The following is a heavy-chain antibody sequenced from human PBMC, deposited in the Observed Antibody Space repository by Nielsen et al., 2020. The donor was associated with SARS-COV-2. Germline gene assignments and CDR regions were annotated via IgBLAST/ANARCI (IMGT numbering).Heavy chain of an antibody. Sequence: GGSLRLSCAASGFTFNNFAMSWVRQPPEKGLEWVSGISGSGDYTYYGDSVKGRFTISRDNSKNTLYLQMNSLRAEDTAVYYCARSVGGTAMPYYYYYGMDVWGQGTTVTVSS. CDR2: ISGSGDYT. CDR1: GFTFNNFA. D-gene: IGHD5-18*01. J-gene: IGHJ6*02. V-gene: IGHV3-23*01. CDR3: ARSVGGTAMPYYYYYGMDV.